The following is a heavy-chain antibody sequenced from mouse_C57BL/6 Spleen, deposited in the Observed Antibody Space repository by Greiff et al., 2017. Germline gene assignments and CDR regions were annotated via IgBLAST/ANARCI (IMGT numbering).Heavy chain of an antibody. CDR1: GYTFTSYW. Sequence: VQLQQPGAELVKPGASVKLSCKASGYTFTSYWMQWVKQRPGQGLEWIGEIDPSDSYPNSNQKFKGKATLTVDTSSITAYMQLSSLTSEDSAVYYCARTGDSTTVVATPDYAMDYWGQGTSVTVSS. CDR3: ARTGDSTTVVATPDYAMDY. V-gene: IGHV1-50*01. CDR2: IDPSDSYP. D-gene: IGHD1-1*01. J-gene: IGHJ4*01.